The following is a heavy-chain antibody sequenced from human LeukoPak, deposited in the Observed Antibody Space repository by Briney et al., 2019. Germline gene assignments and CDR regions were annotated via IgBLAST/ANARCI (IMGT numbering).Heavy chain of an antibody. Sequence: PSETLSLTCTVSGGSISSYYWSWIRQPPGKGLEWIGYIYYSGSTNYNPSLKSRVTISVDTSKNQFSLKLSSVTAADTAVYYCARERVGQPLLCRVFDYWGQGTLVTVSS. D-gene: IGHD2-2*01. CDR3: ARERVGQPLLCRVFDY. CDR2: IYYSGST. J-gene: IGHJ4*02. V-gene: IGHV4-59*01. CDR1: GGSISSYY.